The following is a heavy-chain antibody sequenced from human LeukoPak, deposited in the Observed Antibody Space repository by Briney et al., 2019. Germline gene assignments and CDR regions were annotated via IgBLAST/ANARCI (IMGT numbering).Heavy chain of an antibody. CDR3: AKTRRIIAAAPLVG. CDR2: IRYDGSNK. CDR1: GFTFSSYG. D-gene: IGHD6-13*01. Sequence: GGSLRLSCAASGFTFSSYGMHWVRQAPGKGLEWVAFIRYDGSNKYYADSVKGRFTISRDNSKNTLYLQMNSLRAEDTAVYYCAKTRRIIAAAPLVGWGQGTLVTVSS. V-gene: IGHV3-30*02. J-gene: IGHJ4*02.